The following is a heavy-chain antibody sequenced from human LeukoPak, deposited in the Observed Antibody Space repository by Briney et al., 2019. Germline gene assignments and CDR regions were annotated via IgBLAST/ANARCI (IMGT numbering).Heavy chain of an antibody. CDR2: IYHSGST. V-gene: IGHV4-38-2*02. Sequence: KPSETLSLTCTVSGYSISSGYYWGWIRQPPGKGLEWIGSIYHSGSTYYNPSLKSRVTISVDTSKNQFSLKLSSVTAADTAVYYCARSVGGLDYWGQGTLVTVSS. CDR1: GYSISSGYY. CDR3: ARSVGGLDY. D-gene: IGHD4-23*01. J-gene: IGHJ4*02.